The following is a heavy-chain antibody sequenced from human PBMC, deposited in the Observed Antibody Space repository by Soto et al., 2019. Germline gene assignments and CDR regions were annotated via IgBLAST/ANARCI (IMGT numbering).Heavy chain of an antibody. CDR3: ARGRRWEPLIY. CDR2: VSGYNRNT. CDR1: GYTFTNYG. V-gene: IGHV1-18*01. Sequence: QVQLVQSGVEVKMPGASVKLACKASGYTFTNYGLTWVRQVPGQGLEWIGWVSGYNRNTNYAQKFEDRVIRTTDTSKSTAFMELRSLRPDDTGIYFCARGRRWEPLIYWGQGTLLTVSP. D-gene: IGHD1-26*01. J-gene: IGHJ4*02.